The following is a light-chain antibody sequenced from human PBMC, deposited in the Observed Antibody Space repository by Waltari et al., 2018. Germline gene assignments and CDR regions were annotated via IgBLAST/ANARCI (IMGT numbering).Light chain of an antibody. V-gene: IGKV3-20*01. Sequence: IVLTQSPGTLSWSPGERATLSCRASQSVGRSLAWYQKKPGQAPRLLIYDASSRATAIPDRFSGSGSGTDFSLTISRLEPEDFAVYYCQKYVNLPATFGQGTTVEIK. J-gene: IGKJ1*01. CDR3: QKYVNLPAT. CDR2: DAS. CDR1: QSVGRS.